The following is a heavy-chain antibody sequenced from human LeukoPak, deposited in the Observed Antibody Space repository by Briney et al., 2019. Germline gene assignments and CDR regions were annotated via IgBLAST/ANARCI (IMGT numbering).Heavy chain of an antibody. V-gene: IGHV3-23*01. CDR3: AKAASSSWPSYYYGMDV. CDR2: ITGSGGNT. CDR1: GFIFSSYS. J-gene: IGHJ6*02. Sequence: GGSLRLSCAASGFIFSSYSMSWVRQAPGMGLEWVSVITGSGGNTYYADSVKGRFTISKDNSKNTVYLQMSSLRVDDTAVYYCAKAASSSWPSYYYGMDVWGQGTTVTVSS. D-gene: IGHD6-13*01.